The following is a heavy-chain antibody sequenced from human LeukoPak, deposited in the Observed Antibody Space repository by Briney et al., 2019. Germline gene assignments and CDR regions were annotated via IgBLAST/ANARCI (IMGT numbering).Heavy chain of an antibody. Sequence: ASVKVSFKASGYTFTDYYMHWVRQAPGQGLEWMGWISPNSGETSYAQKFQGRVTMTRDTSIRTAYMEVHSLRPDDTAVFYCARDGNFDYWGQGTLVTVSS. CDR1: GYTFTDYY. V-gene: IGHV1-2*02. J-gene: IGHJ4*02. CDR2: ISPNSGET. CDR3: ARDGNFDY. D-gene: IGHD1-1*01.